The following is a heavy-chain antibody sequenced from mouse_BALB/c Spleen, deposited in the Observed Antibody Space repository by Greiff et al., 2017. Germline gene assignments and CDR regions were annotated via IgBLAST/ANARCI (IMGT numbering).Heavy chain of an antibody. V-gene: IGHV1S135*01. CDR3: ARDDYGGAMDY. Sequence: VHVKQSGPELVKPGASVKVSCKASGYAFTSYNMYWVKQSHGKSLEWIGYIDPYNGGTSYNQKFKGKATLTVDKSSSTAYMHLNSLTSEDSAVYYCARDDYGGAMDYWGQGTSVTVSS. CDR1: GYAFTSYN. J-gene: IGHJ4*01. D-gene: IGHD2-4*01. CDR2: IDPYNGGT.